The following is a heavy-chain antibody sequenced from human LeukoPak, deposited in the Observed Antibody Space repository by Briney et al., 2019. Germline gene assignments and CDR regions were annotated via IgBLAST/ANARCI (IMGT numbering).Heavy chain of an antibody. CDR2: ISGSGGST. Sequence: GRTERPSFAARGFSNDSKYRWSLRQAQKRGLEWVSGISGSGGSTYYADSVKGRFTISRDNSKNTLYLQMNSLGAEDTAVYYCARAGYDFWSGHFDPWGQGTLVTVSS. CDR3: ARAGYDFWSGHFDP. V-gene: IGHV3-23*01. CDR1: GFSNDSKY. J-gene: IGHJ5*02. D-gene: IGHD3-3*01.